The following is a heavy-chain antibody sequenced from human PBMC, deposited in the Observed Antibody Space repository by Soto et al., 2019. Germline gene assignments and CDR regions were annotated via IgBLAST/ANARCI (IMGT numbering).Heavy chain of an antibody. CDR3: AHSPPHGYSSYPDKKSYFDY. CDR2: IYWNDDK. J-gene: IGHJ4*02. V-gene: IGHV2-5*01. CDR1: WSSLSNSGMG. D-gene: IGHD5-18*01. Sequence: THTLTLAGTSPWSSLSNSGMGVGWIRQPPGKALEWLALIYWNDDKRYSPSLKSRLTITKDTSKNQVVLTMTNMDPVDTATYYCAHSPPHGYSSYPDKKSYFDYWGQGTLVTVSS.